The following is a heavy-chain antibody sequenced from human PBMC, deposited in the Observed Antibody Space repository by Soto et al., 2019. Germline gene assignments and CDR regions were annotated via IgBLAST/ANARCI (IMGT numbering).Heavy chain of an antibody. CDR2: VNPIVGMS. Sequence: QAQLVQSGAEVKKPGSSVKVSCSASGGTFSSYTLSWVRQAPGQRLEWVGRVNPIVGMSTSAPKFHGRVTMTADKSTSTAHMTLAGLKSDDTAVYYCATSYVSGSTHFESWGQGTLVTVSS. J-gene: IGHJ4*02. CDR3: ATSYVSGSTHFES. CDR1: GGTFSSYT. V-gene: IGHV1-69*02. D-gene: IGHD3-10*01.